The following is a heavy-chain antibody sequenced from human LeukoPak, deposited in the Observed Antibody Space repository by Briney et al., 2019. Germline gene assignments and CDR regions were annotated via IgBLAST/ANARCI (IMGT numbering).Heavy chain of an antibody. Sequence: PGGSLRLSCAASGFTFDDYAMHWVRQAPGKGLEWVSGISWNSGSIGYADSVKGRFTISRDNAKNSLYLQMNSLRAEDTAVYYCAKVPGIAVAGTTYFDYWGQGTLVTVSS. V-gene: IGHV3-9*01. CDR3: AKVPGIAVAGTTYFDY. CDR2: ISWNSGSI. J-gene: IGHJ4*02. CDR1: GFTFDDYA. D-gene: IGHD6-19*01.